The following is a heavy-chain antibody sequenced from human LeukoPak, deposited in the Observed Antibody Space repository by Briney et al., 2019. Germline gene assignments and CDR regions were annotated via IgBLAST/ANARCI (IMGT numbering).Heavy chain of an antibody. CDR1: GFTFSSYW. V-gene: IGHV3-74*03. CDR2: LRGDGTSA. CDR3: ARDFHAVHFDS. Sequence: PGGSLRLSCAASGFTFSSYWLSWVRQVSGKGLVCVARLRGDGTSAMYADSVKGRFTISRDNAKNTLFLQMSSLRVEDTAVYYCARDFHAVHFDSWGQGTLVAVSS. D-gene: IGHD2-8*01. J-gene: IGHJ4*02.